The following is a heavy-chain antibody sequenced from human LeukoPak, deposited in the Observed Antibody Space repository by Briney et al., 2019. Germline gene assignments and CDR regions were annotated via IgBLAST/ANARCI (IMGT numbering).Heavy chain of an antibody. CDR1: GFTFSSYA. Sequence: GGSLRLSCAASGFTFSSYAMRWVRRAPGKGLEWVSSISGSGGSTYYADSVKGRFTISRDNSKNTLYLQMNSLRAEDTAVYYCAKDWDYYGSGSYSDYWGQGTLVTVSS. CDR2: ISGSGGST. D-gene: IGHD3-10*01. V-gene: IGHV3-23*01. CDR3: AKDWDYYGSGSYSDY. J-gene: IGHJ4*02.